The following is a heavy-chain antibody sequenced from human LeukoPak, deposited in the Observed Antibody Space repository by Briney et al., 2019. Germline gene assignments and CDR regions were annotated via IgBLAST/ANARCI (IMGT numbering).Heavy chain of an antibody. V-gene: IGHV3-15*01. D-gene: IGHD4-11*01. CDR1: GFNFNDAW. Sequence: GGSLRLSCEGSGFNFNDAWMSWIRQAPGKGLEWVGRVRTTAEGETTDYAAPVRGGFIISRDDSKNMVFLQMNRLETEDTAIYYCTAGLGKTDDDSWGQGILVTVSS. CDR2: VRTTAEGETT. CDR3: TAGLGKTDDDS. J-gene: IGHJ4*02.